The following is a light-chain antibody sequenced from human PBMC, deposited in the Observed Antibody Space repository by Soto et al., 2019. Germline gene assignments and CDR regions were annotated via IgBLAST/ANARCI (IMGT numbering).Light chain of an antibody. CDR2: GAP. Sequence: EIVLTQPPGTLSLSPGERATLSCRASQSVTSNYLAWYQQKPGQAPRLLIYGAPRRATGVPDRFIGSGSGTDFTLTISRLEPEDFAVYYCQHYITSLTTFGQGTKMDIK. CDR1: QSVTSNY. J-gene: IGKJ1*01. V-gene: IGKV3-20*01. CDR3: QHYITSLTT.